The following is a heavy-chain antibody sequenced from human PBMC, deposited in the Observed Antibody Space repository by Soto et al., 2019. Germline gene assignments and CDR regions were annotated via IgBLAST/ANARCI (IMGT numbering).Heavy chain of an antibody. V-gene: IGHV3-23*01. D-gene: IGHD5-12*01. CDR2: ISGSGGST. CDR1: GFTVSSNY. Sequence: GGSLRLSCAASGFTVSSNYMSWVRQAPGKGLEWVSAISGSGGSTYYADSVKGRFTISRDNSKNTLYLQMNSLRAEDTAVYYCAKSGIVATVSFDYWGQGNLVTFSS. J-gene: IGHJ4*02. CDR3: AKSGIVATVSFDY.